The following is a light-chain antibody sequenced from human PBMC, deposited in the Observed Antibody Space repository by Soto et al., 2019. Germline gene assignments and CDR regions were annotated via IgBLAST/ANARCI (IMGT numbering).Light chain of an antibody. Sequence: EIVMTQSPATLSVSPGERATLSCRASQSVSSNLAWYQQKPGQAPRLLIYGASTRATGIPARFSGSGSGTDFTLTISSLEPEDFAVYYCQQRSNWPPITFGPGTRLEI. J-gene: IGKJ5*01. CDR2: GAS. V-gene: IGKV3-15*01. CDR1: QSVSSN. CDR3: QQRSNWPPIT.